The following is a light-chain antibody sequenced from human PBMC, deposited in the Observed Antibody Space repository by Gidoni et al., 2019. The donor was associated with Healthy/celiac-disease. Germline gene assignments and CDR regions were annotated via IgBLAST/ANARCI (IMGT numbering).Light chain of an antibody. CDR2: DAS. CDR1: QSVSSY. Sequence: IVLTPSPGTLSLSPGERATLSCSASQSVSSYVAWYQQKPGQAPRLLIYDASNRATGIPARFSGSGSGTDFTLTISSLEPEDFAVYYCQQRSNWPLFGGGTKVEIK. V-gene: IGKV3-11*01. CDR3: QQRSNWPL. J-gene: IGKJ4*01.